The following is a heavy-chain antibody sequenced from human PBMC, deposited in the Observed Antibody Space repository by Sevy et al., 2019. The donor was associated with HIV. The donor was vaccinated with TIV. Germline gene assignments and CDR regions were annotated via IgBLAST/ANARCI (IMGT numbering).Heavy chain of an antibody. V-gene: IGHV3-30*18. CDR1: GFSFSYYG. D-gene: IGHD1-26*01. J-gene: IGHJ6*02. Sequence: GVSLRLSCIGSGFSFSYYGIHWVRQSPGKGLDWVALISNDGINEYYADSVKGRFTISRANSKNTVYLEMNSLRNEDTAIYFCENAYSGSYSHSYLYALDVWGQGTTVTVSS. CDR2: ISNDGINE. CDR3: ENAYSGSYSHSYLYALDV.